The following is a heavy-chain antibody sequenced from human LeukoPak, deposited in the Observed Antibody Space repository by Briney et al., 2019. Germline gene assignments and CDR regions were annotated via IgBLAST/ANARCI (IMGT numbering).Heavy chain of an antibody. Sequence: PSETLPLTCTVSGVSFSSYYWTWIRQPAGKGLEWIGRIFSSGNTNYNPSLESRVTMLIDTSKNQFSLKLTSVTAADTAVYYCARERGNLRGDAFDIWGQGTMVTVSS. V-gene: IGHV4-4*07. CDR1: GVSFSSYY. CDR2: IFSSGNT. J-gene: IGHJ3*02. D-gene: IGHD1-26*01. CDR3: ARERGNLRGDAFDI.